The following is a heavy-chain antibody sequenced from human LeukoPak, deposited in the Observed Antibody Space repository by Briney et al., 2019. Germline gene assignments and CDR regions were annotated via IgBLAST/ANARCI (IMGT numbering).Heavy chain of an antibody. D-gene: IGHD5-12*01. CDR3: AKPPGLRRLDP. J-gene: IGHJ5*02. Sequence: GSLRLSCAASGFTFSSYEMNWVRQAPGKGLEWVSYISSSGSTIYYADSVKGRFTFSRDNSKNTLYLQMNSLRAEDTAVYYCAKPPGLRRLDPWGQGTLVTVSS. CDR1: GFTFSSYE. V-gene: IGHV3-48*03. CDR2: ISSSGSTI.